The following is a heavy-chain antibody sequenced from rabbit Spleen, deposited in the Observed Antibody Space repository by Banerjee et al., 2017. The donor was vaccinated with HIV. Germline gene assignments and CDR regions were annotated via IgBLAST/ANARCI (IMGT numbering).Heavy chain of an antibody. J-gene: IGHJ6*01. D-gene: IGHD1-1*01. CDR3: ARDTSSSFSSYGMDL. CDR2: IDTGSSSFT. CDR1: GFSFSNKAV. V-gene: IGHV1S45*01. Sequence: QEQLVESGGGLVQPGGSLKLSCTASGFSFSNKAVMCWVRQAPGKGLEWIACIDTGSSSFTYFAHWAKGRFTFSKTSSTTVTLQMTSLTAADTATYFCARDTSSSFSSYGMDLWGQGTLVTVS.